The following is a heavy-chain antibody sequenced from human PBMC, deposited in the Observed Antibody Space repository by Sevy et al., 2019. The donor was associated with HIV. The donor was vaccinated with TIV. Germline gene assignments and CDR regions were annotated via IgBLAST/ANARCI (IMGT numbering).Heavy chain of an antibody. CDR3: ARGARGTLPAYYYDGMDV. CDR1: LYSFSNYW. V-gene: IGHV5-51*01. CDR2: IYPSDSDT. Sequence: GESLKISCKGSLYSFSNYWIGWVRQMPGKGLEWMGIIYPSDSDTRYSPSFQGQVTISADKSINTAYLQWSSLKASDTAMYYCARGARGTLPAYYYDGMDVWGQGTMVTVSS. D-gene: IGHD1-1*01. J-gene: IGHJ6*02.